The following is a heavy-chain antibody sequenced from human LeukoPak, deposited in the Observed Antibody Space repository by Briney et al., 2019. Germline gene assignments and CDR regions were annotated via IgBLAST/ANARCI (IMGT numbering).Heavy chain of an antibody. CDR1: GYTFTDHY. CDR2: INPNSGGT. V-gene: IGHV1-2*02. CDR3: ARGAAGYDHFYHMDV. D-gene: IGHD3-9*01. J-gene: IGHJ6*03. Sequence: ASVKVSCKTSGYTFTDHYIHWVRQAPGQGLEWMGCINPNSGGTNYAQKFQGRVTMTRDTSISTAYMELSRLRSDDTAVYYCARGAAGYDHFYHMDVWGKGTTVTISS.